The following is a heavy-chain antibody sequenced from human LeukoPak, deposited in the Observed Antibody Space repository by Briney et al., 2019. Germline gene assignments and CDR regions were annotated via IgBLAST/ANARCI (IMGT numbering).Heavy chain of an antibody. Sequence: GASVKVSCKPSGYTFTSYGISWVRQAPGQGLEWMGWISAYNGNTNYAQKLQGRVTMTTDTSTSTAYMELRSLRSDDTAVYYCARVFTSGEVVVTATQGDYYYYYMDVWGKGTTVTVSS. CDR2: ISAYNGNT. J-gene: IGHJ6*03. CDR1: GYTFTSYG. CDR3: ARVFTSGEVVVTATQGDYYYYYMDV. D-gene: IGHD2-21*02. V-gene: IGHV1-18*01.